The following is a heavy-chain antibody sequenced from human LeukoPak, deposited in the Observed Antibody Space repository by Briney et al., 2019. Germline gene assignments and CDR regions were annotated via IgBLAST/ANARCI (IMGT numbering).Heavy chain of an antibody. Sequence: GGSLRLSCAASGFTFSSYSMNWVRQAPGKGLEWVSSISSSSSYIYYADSVKGRFTISRDNSKNTLYLQMNSLRAEDTAVYYCSRDRHCIGSTCYGLWGQGTRVTVSS. D-gene: IGHD2-2*01. V-gene: IGHV3-21*01. CDR2: ISSSSSYI. CDR1: GFTFSSYS. J-gene: IGHJ4*02. CDR3: SRDRHCIGSTCYGL.